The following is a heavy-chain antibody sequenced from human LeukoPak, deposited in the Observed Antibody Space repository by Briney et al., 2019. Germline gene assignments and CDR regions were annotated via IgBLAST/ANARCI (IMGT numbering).Heavy chain of an antibody. D-gene: IGHD3-16*01. V-gene: IGHV3-21*01. CDR3: ARDPGLFYFDY. CDR1: GFTFSAFN. J-gene: IGHJ4*02. CDR2: ISSSSSHI. Sequence: GGSLRLSCAASGFTFSAFNMNWVRLAPGRGLEWVSSISSSSSHIYYADSLKGRFTVSRDNAKNSLYLQINSLRAEDTAVYFCARDPGLFYFDYWGQGTLVTVSS.